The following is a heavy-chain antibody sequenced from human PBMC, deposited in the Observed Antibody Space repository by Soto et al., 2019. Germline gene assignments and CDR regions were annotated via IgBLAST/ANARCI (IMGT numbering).Heavy chain of an antibody. D-gene: IGHD6-13*01. Sequence: PGGSLRLSCAASGLTFSSYLMHWVRQAPGKGLVWVSRIDSHGSSTNYADSVKGRFTISRDNAKKTLYLQMNSLRAEDTAVYYCALFPSGIPLDYWGRGTLVTVSS. CDR3: ALFPSGIPLDY. CDR2: IDSHGSST. J-gene: IGHJ4*02. CDR1: GLTFSSYL. V-gene: IGHV3-74*01.